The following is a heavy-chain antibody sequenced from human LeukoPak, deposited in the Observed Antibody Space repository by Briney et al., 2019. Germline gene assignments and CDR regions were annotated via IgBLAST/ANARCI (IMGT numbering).Heavy chain of an antibody. CDR3: AAVQVGANYYFDY. D-gene: IGHD1-26*01. CDR2: IVVGSGNT. V-gene: IGHV1-58*02. J-gene: IGHJ4*02. Sequence: SVKVSCKASGFTFTSSAMQWVRQARGQRLEWIGWIVVGSGNTNYAQKFQGRVTITRDMSTSRAYMELSSLRSEDTAVYYCAAVQVGANYYFDYWGQGTLVTVSS. CDR1: GFTFTSSA.